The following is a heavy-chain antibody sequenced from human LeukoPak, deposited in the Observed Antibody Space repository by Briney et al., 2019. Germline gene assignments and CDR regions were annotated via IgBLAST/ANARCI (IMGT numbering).Heavy chain of an antibody. D-gene: IGHD3-22*01. CDR2: IYHSGST. CDR3: ARLGYTMIVPDAFDI. CDR1: GGSISSSNW. Sequence: SETLSLTCAVSGGSISSSNWWSWVRQPPGKGLEWIGEIYHSGSTNYNPSLKSRVTISVDKSKNQFSLKLSSVTAADTAVYYCARLGYTMIVPDAFDIWGQGTMVTVSS. J-gene: IGHJ3*02. V-gene: IGHV4-4*02.